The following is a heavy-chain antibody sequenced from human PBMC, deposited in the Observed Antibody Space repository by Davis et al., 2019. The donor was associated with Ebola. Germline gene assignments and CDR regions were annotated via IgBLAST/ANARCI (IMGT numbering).Heavy chain of an antibody. CDR1: GFTFSSYA. V-gene: IGHV3-23*01. D-gene: IGHD6-19*01. CDR3: AKDMVQWLVTLGIYGMDV. CDR2: ISGSGGST. Sequence: GESLKISCAASGFTFSSYAMSWVRQAPGKGLEWVSAISGSGGSTYYADSVKGRFTISRDNSKNSLYLQMNSLRTEDTALYYCAKDMVQWLVTLGIYGMDVWGQGTTVTVSS. J-gene: IGHJ6*02.